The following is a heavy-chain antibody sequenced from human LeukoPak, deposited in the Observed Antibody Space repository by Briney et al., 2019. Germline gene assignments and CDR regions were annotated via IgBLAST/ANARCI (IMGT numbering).Heavy chain of an antibody. V-gene: IGHV3-11*04. CDR1: GFTISDYS. CDR2: ISSSGSTI. CDR3: AELGITMIGGV. J-gene: IGHJ6*04. D-gene: IGHD3-10*02. Sequence: GGSLRLSCAASGFTISDYSMSWIRQAPGKGLEWVSHISSSGSTIYYADSVKGRFTISRDNAKNSLYLQMNSLRAEDTAVYYCAELGITMIGGVWGKGTTVTISS.